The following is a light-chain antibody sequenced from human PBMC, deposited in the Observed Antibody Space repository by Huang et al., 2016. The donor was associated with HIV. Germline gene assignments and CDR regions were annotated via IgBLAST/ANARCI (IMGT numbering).Light chain of an antibody. CDR1: QSVSTN. CDR2: VSS. J-gene: IGKJ2*01. CDR3: QQYNNWPGYT. Sequence: EIVMTQSPATLSVSPGERATLSCRASQSVSTNLAWYQHKPGQAPRLLIYVSSTRATGIPARFSGSGSGTEFTLIVSSLQSEDFAVYYCQQYNNWPGYTFGQGTKLEIK. V-gene: IGKV3-15*01.